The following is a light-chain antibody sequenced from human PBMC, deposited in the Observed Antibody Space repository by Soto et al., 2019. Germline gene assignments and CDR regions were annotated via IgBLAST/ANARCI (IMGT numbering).Light chain of an antibody. Sequence: DIQMTQSPSSLSASVGDRVTSTCRASQTISSYLNWYQQRPGKAPMLLIHAASTLQGGVPSRFSGSGSGTDFTLIISSLQPEDFATYYCQQSYTTLPYTFGQGTKLEI. CDR2: AAS. J-gene: IGKJ2*01. V-gene: IGKV1-39*01. CDR3: QQSYTTLPYT. CDR1: QTISSY.